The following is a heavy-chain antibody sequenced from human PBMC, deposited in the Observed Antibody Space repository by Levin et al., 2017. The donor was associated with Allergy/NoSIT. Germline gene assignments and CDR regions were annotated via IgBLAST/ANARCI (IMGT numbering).Heavy chain of an antibody. D-gene: IGHD4-23*01. V-gene: IGHV3-49*03. Sequence: GESLKISCTASGFTFGDYAMSWFRQAPGKGLEWVGFIRSKAYGGTTEYAASVKGRFTISRDDSKSIAYLQMNSLKTEDTAVYYCTRTSYGGNSDTVITDAFDIWGQGTMVTVSS. J-gene: IGHJ3*02. CDR3: TRTSYGGNSDTVITDAFDI. CDR2: IRSKAYGGTT. CDR1: GFTFGDYA.